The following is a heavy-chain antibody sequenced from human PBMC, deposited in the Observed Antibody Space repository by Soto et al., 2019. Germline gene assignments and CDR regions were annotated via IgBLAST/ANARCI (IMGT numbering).Heavy chain of an antibody. CDR3: ARDRSFGTSGYYSWDL. Sequence: QVQLVESGGGVAHPGKSLRLSYAASGFIFTNYAMHWVRQAPGRGLEWVAVISSNGGNADSADSVKGRFTISKDNSKNTVFLRMDSLRPEDSAIYYCARDRSFGTSGYYSWDLWGQGTLVTVSS. J-gene: IGHJ5*02. CDR2: ISSNGGNA. V-gene: IGHV3-30-3*01. D-gene: IGHD3-22*01. CDR1: GFIFTNYA.